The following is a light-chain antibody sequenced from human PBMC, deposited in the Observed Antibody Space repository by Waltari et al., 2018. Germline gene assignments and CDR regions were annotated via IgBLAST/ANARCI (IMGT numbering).Light chain of an antibody. CDR2: DAS. Sequence: DIQMTLSPSSLSASVGDRVTITCQASQDISNYLNWYQQEPRKAPKLLIYDASNMETGVASRFMGSGSGTDFTFSISSLQPENIATYYCQQYDNLPWTFGQGTKVEIK. J-gene: IGKJ1*01. CDR3: QQYDNLPWT. V-gene: IGKV1-33*01. CDR1: QDISNY.